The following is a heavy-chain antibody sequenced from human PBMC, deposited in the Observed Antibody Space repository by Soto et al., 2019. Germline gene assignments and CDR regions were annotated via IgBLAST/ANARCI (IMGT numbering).Heavy chain of an antibody. CDR2: VSTGGST. Sequence: DVQLLESGGGLVQPEGSLRLSCAASGFTFSSYAMGWVRQGPGKGLEWVAGVSTGGSTHYADSVRGRFTSSRGNSKNTLSLQMNSLAAEDTAVYFCAKRRGAGGHFDYWGQGALVTVSS. D-gene: IGHD2-15*01. CDR1: GFTFSSYA. CDR3: AKRRGAGGHFDY. V-gene: IGHV3-23*01. J-gene: IGHJ4*02.